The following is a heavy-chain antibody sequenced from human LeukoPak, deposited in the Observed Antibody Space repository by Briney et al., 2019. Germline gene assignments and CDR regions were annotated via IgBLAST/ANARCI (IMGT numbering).Heavy chain of an antibody. D-gene: IGHD5-18*01. Sequence: VASVKVSCKASGYTFTSYYMHWVRQAPGQGLEWMGIINPSGGSTSYAQKFQGRVTMTEDTSTDTAYMELSSLRSEDTAVYYCATAYSYGRNWFDPWGQGTLVTVSS. CDR2: INPSGGST. J-gene: IGHJ5*02. CDR1: GYTFTSYY. V-gene: IGHV1-46*01. CDR3: ATAYSYGRNWFDP.